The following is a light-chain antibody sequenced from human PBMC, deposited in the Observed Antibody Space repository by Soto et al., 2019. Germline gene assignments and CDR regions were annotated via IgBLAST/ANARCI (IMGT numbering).Light chain of an antibody. CDR3: QQYYSTPWG. CDR2: WAS. Sequence: DIVMTQSPDSLAVSLGERATINCKSGQSVLYSSNNKNYLAWYQQKPGQPPKLLISWASTRESGVPDRFSGSGSGTDFTLTISRLQAEDVAVYYCQQYYSTPWGFGQGTKVEIK. V-gene: IGKV4-1*01. CDR1: QSVLYSSNNKNY. J-gene: IGKJ1*01.